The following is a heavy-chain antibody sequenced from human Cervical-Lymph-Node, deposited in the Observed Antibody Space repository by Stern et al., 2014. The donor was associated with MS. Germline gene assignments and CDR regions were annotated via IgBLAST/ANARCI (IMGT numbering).Heavy chain of an antibody. J-gene: IGHJ4*02. D-gene: IGHD2-21*01. CDR3: ARHCGFRPGCIDY. CDR2: NYPGDSET. CDR1: GYSFTSYW. V-gene: IGHV5-51*01. Sequence: EVQLVESGAEVKKPGESLKISCKGSGYSFTSYWIGWVRQMHGKSLEWMGINYPGDSETRYSPSFQGQVTISADKSISTAYLQWSSLKASDTAMYYCARHCGFRPGCIDYWGQGTLVTVSS.